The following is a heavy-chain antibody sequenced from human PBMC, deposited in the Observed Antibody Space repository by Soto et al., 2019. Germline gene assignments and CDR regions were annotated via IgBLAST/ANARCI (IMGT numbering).Heavy chain of an antibody. Sequence: QVQLQESGPGLVKPSETLSLTCVVSGGSLSSYYWSWIRQPPGKGLEWIGYIYYSGSTNYTPSLKSRVTISVETSKTQFSLKLRSVTAADTAVYYCERTWGSTNGYWGRGTLVTVSS. CDR1: GGSLSSYY. CDR3: ERTWGSTNGY. J-gene: IGHJ4*02. CDR2: IYYSGST. D-gene: IGHD3-16*01. V-gene: IGHV4-59*01.